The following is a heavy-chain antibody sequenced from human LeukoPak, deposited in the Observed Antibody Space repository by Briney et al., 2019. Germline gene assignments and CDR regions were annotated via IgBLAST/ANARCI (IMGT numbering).Heavy chain of an antibody. V-gene: IGHV4-61*02. CDR2: IYTSGST. CDR3: GYSWFGESIDY. Sequence: SETLSLTCTVSGGSISSGSYYWSWIRQPAGKGLEWIGRIYTSGSTNYNPSLKSRVTISVDTSKNQFSLKLSSVTAADTAVYYCGYSWFGESIDYWGQGTLVTVSS. D-gene: IGHD3-10*01. J-gene: IGHJ4*02. CDR1: GGSISSGSYY.